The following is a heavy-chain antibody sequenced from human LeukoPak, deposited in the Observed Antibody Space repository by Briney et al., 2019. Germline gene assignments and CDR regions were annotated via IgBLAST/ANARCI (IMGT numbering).Heavy chain of an antibody. CDR1: GFTFDDYG. CDR2: INWNGGST. J-gene: IGHJ4*02. Sequence: AGGSLRLSCAASGFTFDDYGMSWVRQAPGKGLEWFSGINWNGGSTGYADSVKGRFTISRDNAKNSLYLQMNSLRAEDTALYYCARGLTAADDYWGQGTLVTVPS. D-gene: IGHD6-13*01. CDR3: ARGLTAADDY. V-gene: IGHV3-20*04.